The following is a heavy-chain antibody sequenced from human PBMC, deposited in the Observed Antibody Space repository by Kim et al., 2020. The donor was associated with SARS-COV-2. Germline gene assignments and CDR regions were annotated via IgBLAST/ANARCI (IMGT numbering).Heavy chain of an antibody. CDR3: ARDSTRRIAADRYFQH. J-gene: IGHJ1*01. D-gene: IGHD6-13*01. CDR1: GYTFTSYG. V-gene: IGHV1-18*01. Sequence: ASVKVSCKASGYTFTSYGISWVRQAPGQGLEWMGWISAYNGNTNYAQKLQGRVTMTTDTSTSTAYMELRSLRSDDTAVYYCARDSTRRIAADRYFQHWGQGTLVTVSS. CDR2: ISAYNGNT.